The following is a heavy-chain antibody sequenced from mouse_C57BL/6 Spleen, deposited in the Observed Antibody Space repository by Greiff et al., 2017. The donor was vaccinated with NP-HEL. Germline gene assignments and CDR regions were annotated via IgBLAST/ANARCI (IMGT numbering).Heavy chain of an antibody. Sequence: QVQLQQPGAELVKPGASVKLSCKASGYTFTSYWMHWVKQRPGQGLEWIGMIHPNSGSTNYNEKFKGKATLTADKSSSTAYMQLSSLTSEDSAVYFCARPSTMVTTRGYFDYWGQGTTLIVSS. D-gene: IGHD2-2*01. CDR2: IHPNSGST. J-gene: IGHJ2*01. V-gene: IGHV1-64*01. CDR1: GYTFTSYW. CDR3: ARPSTMVTTRGYFDY.